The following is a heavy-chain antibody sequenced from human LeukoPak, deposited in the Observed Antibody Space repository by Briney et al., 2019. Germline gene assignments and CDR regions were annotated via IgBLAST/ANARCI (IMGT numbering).Heavy chain of an antibody. Sequence: PSETLSLTCTVSGGSISSTSYCWGWIRQPPGKGLEWIGSIYYSGSTYYNPSLKSRVTISVDTSKNQFSLKLSSVTAADTAVYYCARRAATAVDYWGQGTLVTVSS. V-gene: IGHV4-39*01. CDR1: GGSISSTSYC. D-gene: IGHD6-13*01. J-gene: IGHJ4*02. CDR2: IYYSGST. CDR3: ARRAATAVDY.